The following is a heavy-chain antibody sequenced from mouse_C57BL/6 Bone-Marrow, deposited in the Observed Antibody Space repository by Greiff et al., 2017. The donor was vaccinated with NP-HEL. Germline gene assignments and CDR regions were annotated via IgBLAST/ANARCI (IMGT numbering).Heavy chain of an antibody. Sequence: VQLQQSGAELVRPGASVTLSCKASGYTFTDYEMHWVKQTPVHGLEWIGAIDPETGGTAYNQKFTGKAILTADKSSSTAYMELRSLTSEDSAVYYCTSYDYDGGYAMDYWGQGTSVTVSS. CDR2: IDPETGGT. V-gene: IGHV1-15*01. D-gene: IGHD2-4*01. J-gene: IGHJ4*01. CDR1: GYTFTDYE. CDR3: TSYDYDGGYAMDY.